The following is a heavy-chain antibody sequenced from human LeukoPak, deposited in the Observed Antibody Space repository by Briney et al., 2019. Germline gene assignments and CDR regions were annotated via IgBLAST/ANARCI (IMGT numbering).Heavy chain of an antibody. CDR1: GGSISSISYY. CDR2: IKQDGTEK. V-gene: IGHV3-7*01. CDR3: AKLAKYFYGSETYYFFEH. D-gene: IGHD3-10*01. Sequence: PSETLSLTCTVSGGSISSISYYWGWIRQPPGKGLEWVASIKQDGTEKYYVDSVKGRFTISRDNAKNSLYLQMNSLRVEDTAVYYCAKLAKYFYGSETYYFFEHWGQGTPVTASS. J-gene: IGHJ4*02.